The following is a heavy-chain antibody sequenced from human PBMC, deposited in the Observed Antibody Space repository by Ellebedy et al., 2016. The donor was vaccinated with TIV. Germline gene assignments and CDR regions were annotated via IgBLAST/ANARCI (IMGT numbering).Heavy chain of an antibody. CDR2: VNQSGRT. Sequence: SQTLSLTCGVYGGSFSGYYWSWVRQPPGKGLGWIGEVNQSGRTNYHPSLKSRVTISVDTSKNQFSLRLSSVTAADTAVYYCAEGRSGWYYFDYWGQGTLATVSS. V-gene: IGHV4-34*01. D-gene: IGHD6-19*01. CDR1: GGSFSGYY. CDR3: AEGRSGWYYFDY. J-gene: IGHJ4*02.